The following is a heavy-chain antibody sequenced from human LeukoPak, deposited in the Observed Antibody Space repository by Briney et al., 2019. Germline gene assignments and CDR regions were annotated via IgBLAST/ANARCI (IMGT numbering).Heavy chain of an antibody. CDR1: GGSISSSSYY. CDR3: ARHSLLRYCSGGSCYSGFDAFDI. V-gene: IGHV4-39*01. Sequence: SESLSLTCAVSGGSISSSSYYWGWIRQPPGKGLEWFGSIDYSNSTYYNSSLNSRATISVDTSNNQFSLTLSSVTTADTAVYYWARHSLLRYCSGGSCYSGFDAFDIWGQGTMVTVSS. D-gene: IGHD2-15*01. J-gene: IGHJ3*02. CDR2: IDYSNST.